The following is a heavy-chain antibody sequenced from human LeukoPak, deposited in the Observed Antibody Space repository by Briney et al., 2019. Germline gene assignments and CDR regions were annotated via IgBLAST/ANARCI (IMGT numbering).Heavy chain of an antibody. Sequence: GGSLRLSCAASGFTFSSYSMNWVRQSPGKALEWVSSISSSSSYIYYADSVKGRFTISRDNAKNSLYLQMNSLRAEDTAVYYCARDTFNYNSDYWGQGTLVTVSS. J-gene: IGHJ4*02. V-gene: IGHV3-21*01. CDR2: ISSSSSYI. CDR1: GFTFSSYS. CDR3: ARDTFNYNSDY. D-gene: IGHD1-20*01.